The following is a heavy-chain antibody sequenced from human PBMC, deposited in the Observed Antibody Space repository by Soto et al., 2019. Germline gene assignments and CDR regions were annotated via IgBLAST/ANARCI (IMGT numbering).Heavy chain of an antibody. D-gene: IGHD6-19*01. Sequence: EVPLLESGGGLVQPGGSLRLACAASGFTFSNYGMTWVRQAPGRGLEWVSAISGSGGRTFYADSLKGRFSISRDHSKNTLVLQMNRPGAGDTAGYFLAKGSSAARAGSPGDWGQGTLVTVSS. J-gene: IGHJ4*02. CDR3: AKGSSAARAGSPGD. CDR1: GFTFSNYG. V-gene: IGHV3-23*01. CDR2: ISGSGGRT.